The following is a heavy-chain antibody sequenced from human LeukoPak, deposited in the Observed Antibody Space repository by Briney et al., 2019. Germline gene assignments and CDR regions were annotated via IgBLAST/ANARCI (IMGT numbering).Heavy chain of an antibody. CDR1: GFNFNNYD. Sequence: GGSLRLSCVASGFNFNNYDLHWVRRAPGKGLEWVAFIKFHGHETFYADSVGGRFTFSRDNSRNTSYLQMNSLRSEDTAVYYCARGFEAAGTDYWGQGTLVTVSS. CDR3: ARGFEAAGTDY. J-gene: IGHJ4*02. D-gene: IGHD6-13*01. CDR2: IKFHGHET. V-gene: IGHV3-30*02.